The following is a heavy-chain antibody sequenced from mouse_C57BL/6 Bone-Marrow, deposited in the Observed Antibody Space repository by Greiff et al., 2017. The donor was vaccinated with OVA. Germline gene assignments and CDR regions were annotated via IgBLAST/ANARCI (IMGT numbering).Heavy chain of an antibody. D-gene: IGHD1-1*01. CDR2: IYPRSGNT. Sequence: QVQLQQSGAELARPGASVKLSWKASGYTFTSYGISWVKQRTGQGLEWIGEIYPRSGNTYYNEKFKGKATLTADKSSSTAYMELRSLTSEDSAVYFCARYGGGAMDYWGQGTSVTVSS. CDR1: GYTFTSYG. V-gene: IGHV1-81*01. CDR3: ARYGGGAMDY. J-gene: IGHJ4*01.